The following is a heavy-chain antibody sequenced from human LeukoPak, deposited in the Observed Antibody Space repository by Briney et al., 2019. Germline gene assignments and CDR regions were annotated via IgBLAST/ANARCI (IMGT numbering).Heavy chain of an antibody. CDR3: AKDGDCGDYDLSEAFDI. Sequence: GGSLRLSCAASGFTFSSYAMSWVRQAPGKGLEWVSAISGSGGGTYYADSVKGRFTISRDKSKNTLYLQMNSLRAEDTAVYYCAKDGDCGDYDLSEAFDIWGQGTMVTVSS. D-gene: IGHD4-17*01. J-gene: IGHJ3*02. V-gene: IGHV3-23*01. CDR1: GFTFSSYA. CDR2: ISGSGGGT.